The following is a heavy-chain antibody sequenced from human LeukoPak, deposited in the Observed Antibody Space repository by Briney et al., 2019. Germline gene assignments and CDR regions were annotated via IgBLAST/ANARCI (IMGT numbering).Heavy chain of an antibody. CDR2: INPNSGGT. CDR3: ARGAQVSLPSASLDY. Sequence: GASVTVSCKASGYTFTGYYMHWVRQAPGQGLEWMGWINPNSGGTNYAQKFQGWVTMTGDTSISTAYMELSRLRSDDTAVYYCARGAQVSLPSASLDYWGQGTLVTVSS. CDR1: GYTFTGYY. J-gene: IGHJ4*02. D-gene: IGHD2-2*01. V-gene: IGHV1-2*04.